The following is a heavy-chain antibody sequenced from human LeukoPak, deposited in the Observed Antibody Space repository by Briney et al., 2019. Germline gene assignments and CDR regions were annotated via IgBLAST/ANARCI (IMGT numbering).Heavy chain of an antibody. V-gene: IGHV4-59*01. Sequence: SETLSLTCTASGGSISSYYWSWIRQPPGKGLEWIGYIYYSGSTNYNPSLKSRVTISIDTSKNQFSLKLNSVTAADTAVYYCAREGGSYYDPFDNWGQGTLVTVSS. CDR3: AREGGSYYDPFDN. D-gene: IGHD1-26*01. CDR2: IYYSGST. CDR1: GGSISSYY. J-gene: IGHJ4*02.